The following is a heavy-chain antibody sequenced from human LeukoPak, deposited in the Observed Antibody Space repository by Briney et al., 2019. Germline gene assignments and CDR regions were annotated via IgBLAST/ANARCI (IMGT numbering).Heavy chain of an antibody. V-gene: IGHV3-23*01. CDR1: GFTFSSYA. D-gene: IGHD6-13*01. J-gene: IGHJ4*02. Sequence: GGSLRLSCAASGFTFSSYAMSWVRQAPGKGLEWVSAISGSGDSTYYGDSVEGRFTISRDNSKNTLYLQMNSLRAEDTAVYYCAKTRPLESSSLSHRDYRGQGNRVTVSP. CDR2: ISGSGDST. CDR3: AKTRPLESSSLSHRDY.